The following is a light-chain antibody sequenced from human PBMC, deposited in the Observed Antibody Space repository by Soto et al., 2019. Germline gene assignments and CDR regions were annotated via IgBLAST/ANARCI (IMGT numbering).Light chain of an antibody. CDR1: ESVNSNY. V-gene: IGKV3-20*01. J-gene: IGKJ3*01. Sequence: ETVLTQSPGTLSLSPGERATLSCRASESVNSNYLAWYQQKPGQAPRLLIYGASTRATGIPDRFSGSGSGTDFILTISRLEPDDFATYYCQQANSFPFTFGPGTKVDIK. CDR2: GAS. CDR3: QQANSFPFT.